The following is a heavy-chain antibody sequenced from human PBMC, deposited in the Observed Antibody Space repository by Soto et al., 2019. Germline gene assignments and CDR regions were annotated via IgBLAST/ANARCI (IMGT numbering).Heavy chain of an antibody. Sequence: TSETLSLTCTVSGGSISSGGYYWSWIRQHPGKGLEWIGYIYYSGSTYYNPSLKSRVTISVDTSKNQFSLKLSSVTAADTAVYYCARAPNWNYARNWFDPWGQGTLVTVSS. D-gene: IGHD1-7*01. J-gene: IGHJ5*02. V-gene: IGHV4-31*03. CDR3: ARAPNWNYARNWFDP. CDR1: GGSISSGGYY. CDR2: IYYSGST.